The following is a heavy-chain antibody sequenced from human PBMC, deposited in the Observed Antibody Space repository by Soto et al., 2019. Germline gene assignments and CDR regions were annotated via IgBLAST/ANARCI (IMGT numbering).Heavy chain of an antibody. CDR1: GGSISSYY. J-gene: IGHJ4*02. V-gene: IGHV4-59*01. CDR3: ARGQLELKYYFDY. Sequence: SETLSLTCTVSGGSISSYYWSWIRQPPGKGLEWIGYIYYSGSTNYNPSLKSRVTISVDTSKNQFSLKLSSVTAADTAVYYCARGQLELKYYFDYLGQGTLVTGS. CDR2: IYYSGST. D-gene: IGHD1-7*01.